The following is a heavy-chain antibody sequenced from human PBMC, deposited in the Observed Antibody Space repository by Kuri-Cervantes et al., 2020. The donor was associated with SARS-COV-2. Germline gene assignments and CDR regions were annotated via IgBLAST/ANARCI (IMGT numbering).Heavy chain of an antibody. J-gene: IGHJ3*02. CDR1: GGSFSDYY. Sequence: SQTLSLTCAVYGGSFSDYYWNWIRQPPGKGLEWIGEINHSGSTNYNPSLKSRVTISIDTSNDHFSLKPSSVTAADTAVYYCARGPRGYYYDSSGYRNPRGKDAFDIWGQGTMVTVSS. CDR3: ARGPRGYYYDSSGYRNPRGKDAFDI. D-gene: IGHD3-22*01. CDR2: INHSGST. V-gene: IGHV4-34*01.